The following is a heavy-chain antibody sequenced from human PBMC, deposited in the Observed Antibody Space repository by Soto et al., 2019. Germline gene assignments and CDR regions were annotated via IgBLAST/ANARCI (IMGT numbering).Heavy chain of an antibody. CDR3: ARDRSDSSRADSFDI. Sequence: EVQLVESGGGLIQPGGSLRLSCAVSGFSVSNTYMSWVRQAPGKGLEWISVIYRGRATYYADSVKGRFTISRDDSRNTVYLQMNSLTTEDTAVYCCARDRSDSSRADSFDIWGQGTMVTVSS. V-gene: IGHV3-53*01. J-gene: IGHJ3*02. CDR1: GFSVSNTY. CDR2: IYRGRAT. D-gene: IGHD6-25*01.